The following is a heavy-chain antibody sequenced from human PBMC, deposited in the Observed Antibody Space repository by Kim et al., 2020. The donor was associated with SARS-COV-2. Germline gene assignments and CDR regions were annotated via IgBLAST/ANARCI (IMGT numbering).Heavy chain of an antibody. D-gene: IGHD3-10*01. CDR2: IYRDGATT. V-gene: IGHV3-43*01. CDR3: AKTDGSGNYIDN. CDR1: GFSFDDYS. J-gene: IGHJ4*02. Sequence: GGSLRLSCAASGFSFDDYSMHWVRQTPGKGLEWVSLIYRDGATTYYADSVKGRFTISRDNSKNALFLQIDSLTTEDTALYYCAKTDGSGNYIDNWGQGTLVTVSS.